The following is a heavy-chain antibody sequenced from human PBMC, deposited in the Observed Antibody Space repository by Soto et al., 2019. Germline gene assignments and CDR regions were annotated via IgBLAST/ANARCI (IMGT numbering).Heavy chain of an antibody. D-gene: IGHD6-6*01. CDR3: AKDRGAARPLSPHRWFEP. J-gene: IGHJ5*02. V-gene: IGHV3-23*01. Sequence: EVQLLESGGGLVQPGGSLRLSCAASGFTFSSYAMSWVRQAPGKGLEWVSAISGSGGSTYYADSVKGRFTISRDNSKNTLYLQMNSLRAEDTAVYYCAKDRGAARPLSPHRWFEPWGQGTLVTVSS. CDR2: ISGSGGST. CDR1: GFTFSSYA.